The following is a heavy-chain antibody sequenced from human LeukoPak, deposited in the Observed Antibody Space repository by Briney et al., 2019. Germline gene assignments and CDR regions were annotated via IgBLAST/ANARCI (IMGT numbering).Heavy chain of an antibody. Sequence: SSETLSLTCTVSGGSISSYYWSWIRQPAGKGLEWIGRIYTSGSTNYNPSLKSRVTTSVDTSKNQFSLKLSSVTAADTAVYYCARVKSIAATLTEYYFDYWGQGALVTVSS. CDR1: GGSISSYY. J-gene: IGHJ4*02. D-gene: IGHD6-6*01. CDR2: IYTSGST. V-gene: IGHV4-4*07. CDR3: ARVKSIAATLTEYYFDY.